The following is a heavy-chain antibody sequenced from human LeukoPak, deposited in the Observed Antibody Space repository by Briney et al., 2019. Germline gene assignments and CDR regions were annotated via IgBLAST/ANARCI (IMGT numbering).Heavy chain of an antibody. CDR2: ISSSGSTI. V-gene: IGHV3-48*03. J-gene: IGHJ4*02. D-gene: IGHD3-10*01. CDR3: ATNPNSYYYGSGSYYLNDY. Sequence: PGGPLRLSCAASGFTFSSYEMNWVRQAPGKGLEWVSYISSSGSTIYYADSVKGRFTISRDNAKNSLYLQMNSLRAEDTAVYYCATNPNSYYYGSGSYYLNDYWGQGTLVTVSS. CDR1: GFTFSSYE.